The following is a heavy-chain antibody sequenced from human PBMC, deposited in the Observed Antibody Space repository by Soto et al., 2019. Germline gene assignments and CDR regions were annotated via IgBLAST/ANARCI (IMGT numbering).Heavy chain of an antibody. CDR3: ARTSAAGKYYYGMDV. J-gene: IGHJ6*02. CDR2: IYPGDSDT. Sequence: PGESLKISCKGSGYSFTSYWIGWVRQMPGKGLEWMGIIYPGDSDTRYSPSFQGQVTISADKSISTAYLQWSSLKASDTAMYYCARTSAAGKYYYGMDVWGQGTTGTVSS. CDR1: GYSFTSYW. V-gene: IGHV5-51*01. D-gene: IGHD6-13*01.